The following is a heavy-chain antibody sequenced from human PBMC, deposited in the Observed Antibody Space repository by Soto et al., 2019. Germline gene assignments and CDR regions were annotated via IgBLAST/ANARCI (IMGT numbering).Heavy chain of an antibody. J-gene: IGHJ5*02. CDR3: ARVDSSGYLGDP. D-gene: IGHD3-22*01. Sequence: SVKVSCKASGSTFSSYTISWVRQAPGQGLEWMGRIIPILGIANYAQKFQGRVTITADKSTSTAYMELSSLRSEDTAVYYCARVDSSGYLGDPWGQGTLVTVSS. CDR1: GSTFSSYT. V-gene: IGHV1-69*02. CDR2: IIPILGIA.